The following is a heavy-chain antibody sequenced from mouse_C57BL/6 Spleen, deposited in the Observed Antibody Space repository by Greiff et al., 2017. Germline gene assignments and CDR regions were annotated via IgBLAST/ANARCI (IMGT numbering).Heavy chain of an antibody. Sequence: EVQLQQSGPELVKPGASVKISCKASGYTFTDYYMNWVKQSHGKSLEWIGDINPNNGGTSYNQKFKGKATLTVDKSSSTAYMELRSLTSEDSAVYYCARSYGSSPYYYAMDYWGQGTSVTVSS. V-gene: IGHV1-26*01. D-gene: IGHD1-1*01. CDR3: ARSYGSSPYYYAMDY. CDR2: INPNNGGT. J-gene: IGHJ4*01. CDR1: GYTFTDYY.